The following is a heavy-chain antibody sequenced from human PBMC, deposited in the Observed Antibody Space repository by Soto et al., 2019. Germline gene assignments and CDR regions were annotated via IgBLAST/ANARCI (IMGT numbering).Heavy chain of an antibody. Sequence: KPSETLSLTCSVSGGSISSRSYYWGWIRQPPNKRLEWIGNVDYSGNTYYNPSLKSRFTISVDTSKNQFSLRLTSVTAADTAVYFCARRNYLFYFDYWGQGTLVTVSS. V-gene: IGHV4-39*01. J-gene: IGHJ4*02. D-gene: IGHD1-7*01. CDR2: VDYSGNT. CDR3: ARRNYLFYFDY. CDR1: GGSISSRSYY.